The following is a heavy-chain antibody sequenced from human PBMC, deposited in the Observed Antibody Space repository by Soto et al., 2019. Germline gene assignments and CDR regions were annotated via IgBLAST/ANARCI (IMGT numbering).Heavy chain of an antibody. CDR1: GGSISSGGYY. D-gene: IGHD2-15*01. J-gene: IGHJ5*02. CDR3: ARDRWSVVAGPYWFDP. Sequence: SETLSLTCTVSGGSISSGGYYWSWIRQHPGKGLEWIGYIYYSGSTYYNPSLKSRVTISVDTSKNQFSLKLSSVTAADTAVYYCARDRWSVVAGPYWFDPWGQGTLVTVSS. CDR2: IYYSGST. V-gene: IGHV4-31*03.